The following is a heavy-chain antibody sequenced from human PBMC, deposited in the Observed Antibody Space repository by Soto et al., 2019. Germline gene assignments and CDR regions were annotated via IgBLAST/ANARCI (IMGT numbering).Heavy chain of an antibody. J-gene: IGHJ4*02. CDR1: GFTLSDHY. D-gene: IGHD3-22*01. V-gene: IGHV3-72*01. CDR2: SRDKPQGYST. Sequence: EVQLVESGGGLVQPGGSLRLSRAGSGFTLSDHYIDWVRQAPGKGLEWVGRSRDKPQGYSTAYAASVKGRFTTSRDESKNSAYLQMNSLKPEDTAVYYCVRATYFSDSSGYTRCLDYWGQGTLVTVSS. CDR3: VRATYFSDSSGYTRCLDY.